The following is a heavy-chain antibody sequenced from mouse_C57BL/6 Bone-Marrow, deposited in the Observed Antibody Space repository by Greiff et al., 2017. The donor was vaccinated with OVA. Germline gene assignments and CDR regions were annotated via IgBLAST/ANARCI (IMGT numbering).Heavy chain of an antibody. CDR2: IRNKANNHAT. D-gene: IGHD1-1*01. Sequence: EVKVEESGGGLVQPGGSMKLSCAASGFTFSDAWMDWVRQSPEQGLVWGGEIRNKANNHATYYAESVKGRFTISRDDSKSSVYLQMNSLRAEDTGIYYCTSYSWFAYWGQGTLVTVSA. J-gene: IGHJ3*01. V-gene: IGHV6-6*01. CDR1: GFTFSDAW. CDR3: TSYSWFAY.